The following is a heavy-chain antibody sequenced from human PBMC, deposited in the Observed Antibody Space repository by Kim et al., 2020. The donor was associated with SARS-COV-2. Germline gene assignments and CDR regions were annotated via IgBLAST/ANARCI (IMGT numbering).Heavy chain of an antibody. CDR3: ARGGASTVTSFWYFDV. J-gene: IGHJ2*01. D-gene: IGHD4-17*01. V-gene: IGHV4-30-2*01. CDR2: IYYSGTS. CDR1: GGSISSGAYA. Sequence: SETLSLTCRVSGGSISSGAYAWSWLRQAPGQGPEWIGYIYYSGTSHHNPALSRRVTLSIERSKNQITLQLRSVTAADTAEYFCARGGASTVTSFWYFDV.